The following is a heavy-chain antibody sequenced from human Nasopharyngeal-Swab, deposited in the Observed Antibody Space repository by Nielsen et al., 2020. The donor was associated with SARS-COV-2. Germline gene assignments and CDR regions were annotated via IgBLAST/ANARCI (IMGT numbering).Heavy chain of an antibody. CDR2: IYYSEST. D-gene: IGHD5-18*01. Sequence: ESLKISCTVSGGSISSSSYYWGWIRQPPGKGLEWIGSIYYSESTYYTPSLKSRVTISVDTSKNQFSLKLNSVTAADTAVYYCARGYSYGECFQHWGQGTLVTVSS. CDR1: GGSISSSSYY. V-gene: IGHV4-39*07. CDR3: ARGYSYGECFQH. J-gene: IGHJ1*01.